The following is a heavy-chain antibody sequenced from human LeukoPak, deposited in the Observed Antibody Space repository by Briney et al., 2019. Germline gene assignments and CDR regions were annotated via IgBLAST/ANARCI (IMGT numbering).Heavy chain of an antibody. V-gene: IGHV1-69*05. CDR3: ARERIFGVVIHAFDI. CDR2: NIPIFGTA. Sequence: ASVKVSCKASVGTFSHYAISRVRQAPGQRLEWMGGNIPIFGTANYLQQFLGQVTITTDKSTGTDYMELSSLRSVDTAVYYGARERIFGVVIHAFDIWGQGTMVTVSS. CDR1: VGTFSHYA. D-gene: IGHD3-3*01. J-gene: IGHJ3*02.